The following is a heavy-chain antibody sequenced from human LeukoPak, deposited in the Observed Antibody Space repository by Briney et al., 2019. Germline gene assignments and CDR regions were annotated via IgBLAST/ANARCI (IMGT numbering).Heavy chain of an antibody. CDR1: GFTFSSYS. D-gene: IGHD6-6*01. CDR2: ISSSSSYI. J-gene: IGHJ6*03. CDR3: ARDGKKQLGVYYYMDV. V-gene: IGHV3-21*01. Sequence: GGSLRLSCAASGFTFSSYSMNWVRQAPGKWREWVSSISSSSSYIYYADSVKGRFTISRDNAKNSLYLQMNSLRAEDTAVYYCARDGKKQLGVYYYMDVWGKGTTVTVSS.